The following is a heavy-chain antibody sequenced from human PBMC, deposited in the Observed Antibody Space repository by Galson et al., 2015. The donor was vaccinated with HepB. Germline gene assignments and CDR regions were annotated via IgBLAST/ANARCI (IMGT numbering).Heavy chain of an antibody. CDR2: IRYDGSNK. CDR3: AKDIQYSSIYPPYYYYGMGV. D-gene: IGHD6-13*01. CDR1: GFTFSSYG. Sequence: SLRLSCAASGFTFSSYGMHWVRQAPGKGLEWVAFIRYDGSNKYYADSVKGRFTISRDNSKNTLYLQMNSLRAEDTAVYYCAKDIQYSSIYPPYYYYGMGVWGQGTTVTVSS. J-gene: IGHJ6*02. V-gene: IGHV3-30*02.